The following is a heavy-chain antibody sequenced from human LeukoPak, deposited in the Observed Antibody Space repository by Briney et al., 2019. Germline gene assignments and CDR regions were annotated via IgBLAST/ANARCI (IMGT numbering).Heavy chain of an antibody. CDR3: ARDNNCDY. D-gene: IGHD5-24*01. V-gene: IGHV3-30-3*01. CDR2: ISYDGGNE. J-gene: IGHJ4*02. Sequence: PGGSLRLSCAASGFTFSSYAMHWVRQAPGKGLEWVAVISYDGGNEYYADSVKGRFTISRDDSKNTLFLQMNSLRAEDTAVYYCARDNNCDYWGQGTLVTVSS. CDR1: GFTFSSYA.